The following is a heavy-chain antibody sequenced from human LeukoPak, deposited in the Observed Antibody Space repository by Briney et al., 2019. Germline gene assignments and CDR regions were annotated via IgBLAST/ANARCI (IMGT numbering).Heavy chain of an antibody. V-gene: IGHV4-34*01. D-gene: IGHD3-10*01. CDR2: INHSGST. J-gene: IGHJ4*02. CDR1: GGSFSGYY. CDR3: ARDASPRYYGSGSYQAFDY. Sequence: PSETLSLTCAVYGGSFSGYYWSWIRQPPGKGLGWIGEINHSGSTNYNPSLKSRVTISVDTSKNQFSLKLSSVTAADTAVYYCARDASPRYYGSGSYQAFDYWGQGTLVTVSS.